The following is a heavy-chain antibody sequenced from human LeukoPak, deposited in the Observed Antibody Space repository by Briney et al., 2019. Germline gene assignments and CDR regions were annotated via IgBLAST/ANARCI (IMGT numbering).Heavy chain of an antibody. V-gene: IGHV3-21*01. D-gene: IGHD3-10*01. Sequence: PGGSLRLSCAASGFSFDNYTMNWVRQAPEEGLEWVSSISGSGDYIYYADSVEGRFTISRDNAKNSPYLQMNSLRAEDTAVYFCARVYGSGSYPFDCWGQGTLVTVSS. J-gene: IGHJ4*02. CDR3: ARVYGSGSYPFDC. CDR1: GFSFDNYT. CDR2: ISGSGDYI.